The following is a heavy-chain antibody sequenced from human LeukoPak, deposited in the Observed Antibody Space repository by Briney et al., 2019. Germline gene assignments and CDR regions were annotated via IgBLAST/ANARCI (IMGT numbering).Heavy chain of an antibody. Sequence: PSETLSLTCTVSGTSISGDYWSWIRQPPGKGLEWIGYVYFTGNTNYNPSLKSRVTISMDTSKNQISLTVTSVTAADTAVYYCARHPFSPPFDLWGQGTLVAVSS. CDR1: GTSISGDY. V-gene: IGHV4-59*08. J-gene: IGHJ5*02. CDR2: VYFTGNT. CDR3: ARHPFSPPFDL.